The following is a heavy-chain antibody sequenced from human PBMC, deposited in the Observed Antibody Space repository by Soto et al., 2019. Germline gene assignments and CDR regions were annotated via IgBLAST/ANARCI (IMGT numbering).Heavy chain of an antibody. CDR1: GGSFSGYY. CDR2: INHSGST. CDR3: ARALWFGRIFDY. D-gene: IGHD3-10*01. J-gene: IGHJ4*02. Sequence: SETLSLTCAVYGGSFSGYYWSWIRQPPGKGLEWIGEINHSGSTNYNPSLKSRVTISVDTSKNQSSLKLSSVTAADTAVYYCARALWFGRIFDYWGQGTLVTVSS. V-gene: IGHV4-34*01.